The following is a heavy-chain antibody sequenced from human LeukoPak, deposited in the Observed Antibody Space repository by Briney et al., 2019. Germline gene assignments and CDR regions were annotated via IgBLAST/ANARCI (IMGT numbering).Heavy chain of an antibody. V-gene: IGHV1-69*04. Sequence: SVKVSCKAAGGTFSSYAISWVRQAPGQGLEWMGRIIPILDITNYAQKFQGRVTITADTTTSTAYMELRSLRSDDTAVYYCAREFYYDRSGYYYYYDYWGQGTLVTVTS. D-gene: IGHD3-22*01. CDR1: GGTFSSYA. CDR2: IIPILDIT. CDR3: AREFYYDRSGYYYYYDY. J-gene: IGHJ4*02.